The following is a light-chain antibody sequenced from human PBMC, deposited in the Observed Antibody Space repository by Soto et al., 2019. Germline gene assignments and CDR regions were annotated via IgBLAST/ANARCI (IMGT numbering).Light chain of an antibody. CDR1: QTISSW. J-gene: IGKJ4*01. Sequence: DLQMTQSPSTLSGSVGARVTITCRASQTISSWLAWYQQKPGKAPKLLIYAASTLQSGVPSRFSGSVSGTELTITIRSLQPEDGETYYGLQHNSYPLTFGGGTKVDIK. CDR2: AAS. CDR3: LQHNSYPLT. V-gene: IGKV1-5*01.